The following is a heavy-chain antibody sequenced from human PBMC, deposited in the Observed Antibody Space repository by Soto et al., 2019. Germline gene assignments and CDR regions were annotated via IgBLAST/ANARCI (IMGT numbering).Heavy chain of an antibody. D-gene: IGHD4-17*01. CDR2: IYHSGST. J-gene: IGHJ4*02. CDR3: ARTDYHFDY. V-gene: IGHV4-38-2*01. CDR1: GYSISSGYY. Sequence: SETLSLTCAVSGYSISSGYYWGWIRQPPGKGLEWIGSIYHSGSTYYNPSLKSRVTISVDTSKNQFSLKLSSVTAADTAVYYCARTDYHFDYWGQGTLVTVSS.